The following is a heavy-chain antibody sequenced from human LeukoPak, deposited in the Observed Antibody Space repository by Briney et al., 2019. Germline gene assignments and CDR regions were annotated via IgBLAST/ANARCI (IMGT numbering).Heavy chain of an antibody. CDR1: GGFISSYY. D-gene: IGHD6-13*01. J-gene: IGHJ4*02. Sequence: KPSETLSLTCTVSGGFISSYYWSWIRQPPGKGLEWIGYIYYSGSTNYNPSLKSRVTISVDTSKNQFSLKLSSVTAADTAVYYCARGAGSSSWYQWGQGTLVTVSS. V-gene: IGHV4-59*01. CDR2: IYYSGST. CDR3: ARGAGSSSWYQ.